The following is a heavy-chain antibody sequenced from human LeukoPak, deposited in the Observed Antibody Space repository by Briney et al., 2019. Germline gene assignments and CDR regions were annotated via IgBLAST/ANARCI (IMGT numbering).Heavy chain of an antibody. CDR2: ISGSGGST. J-gene: IGHJ1*01. CDR3: AKDDVIVLSLGYFQH. D-gene: IGHD2/OR15-2a*01. CDR1: GFTFSGYA. Sequence: GGSLRLSCAASGFTFSGYAMSWVRQAPGKGLEWVSAISGSGGSTYYADSVKGRFTISRDNSKNTLYLQMNSLRAEDTAVYYCAKDDVIVLSLGYFQHWGQGTLVTVSS. V-gene: IGHV3-23*01.